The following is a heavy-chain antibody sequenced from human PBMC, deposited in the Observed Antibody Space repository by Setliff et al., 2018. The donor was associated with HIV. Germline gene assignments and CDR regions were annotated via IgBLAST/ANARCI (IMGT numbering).Heavy chain of an antibody. CDR1: GGSISGHY. J-gene: IGHJ4*02. CDR2: IRQDGTDK. Sequence: ETLSLTCTVSGGSISGHYWSWVRQAPGKGLEWVAKIRQDGTDKYYVDSVKGRFTISRDNAKNSLYLQMNSLRAEDTAIYYCARVRSPFYFDYWGQGMLVTVSS. V-gene: IGHV3-7*01. CDR3: ARVRSPFYFDY.